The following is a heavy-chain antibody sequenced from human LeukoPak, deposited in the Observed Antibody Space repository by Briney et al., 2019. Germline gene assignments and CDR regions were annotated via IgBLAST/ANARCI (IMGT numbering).Heavy chain of an antibody. J-gene: IGHJ4*02. CDR1: GYTFTSYD. Sequence: ASVKVSCKASGYTFTSYDINWVRQATGQGLEWMGWMNPNSGNTGYAQKFQGRVTITRNTSISTAYMELSSLRSEDTAVYYCARVGRQLNNKKERLYYFDYWGQETLVTVSS. D-gene: IGHD6-6*01. CDR2: MNPNSGNT. V-gene: IGHV1-8*03. CDR3: ARVGRQLNNKKERLYYFDY.